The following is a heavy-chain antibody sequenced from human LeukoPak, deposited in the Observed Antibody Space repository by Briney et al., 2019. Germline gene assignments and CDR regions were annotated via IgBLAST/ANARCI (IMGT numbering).Heavy chain of an antibody. J-gene: IGHJ6*03. CDR2: IYPGDSDT. CDR1: GYSSTSYW. Sequence: GGSLRLSCKGSGYSSTSYWIGWVRQMPGKGLEWMGIIYPGDSDTRYSPSFQGQVTISADKSISTAYLQWSSLKASDTAMYYCARSPIYYYYMDIWGKGTTVTVSS. V-gene: IGHV5-51*01. CDR3: ARSPIYYYYMDI.